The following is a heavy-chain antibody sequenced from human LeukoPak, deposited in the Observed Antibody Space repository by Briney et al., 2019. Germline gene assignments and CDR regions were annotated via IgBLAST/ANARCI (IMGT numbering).Heavy chain of an antibody. J-gene: IGHJ4*02. D-gene: IGHD6-13*01. V-gene: IGHV3-11*01. CDR1: GFTFTDTY. CDR3: ATYSSNWYLFVY. Sequence: GGSLRLSCAVSGFTFTDTYMTWIRQAPGKGLESLSYISPSGTDISYADSVKGRFTISRDNAKNSLYLQMNSLRAEDTAVYYCATYSSNWYLFVYWGQGTLVTVSS. CDR2: ISPSGTDI.